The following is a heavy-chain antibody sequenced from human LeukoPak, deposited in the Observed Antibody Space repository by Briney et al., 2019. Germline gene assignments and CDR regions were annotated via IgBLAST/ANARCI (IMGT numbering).Heavy chain of an antibody. D-gene: IGHD5-18*01. CDR1: GGSISSSSYY. Sequence: SETLSLTCTVSGGSISSSSYYWGWIRQPPGKGLEWIGSIYYSGSTNYNPSLKSRVTISVDTSKNQFSLKLSSVTAADTAVYYCARGGIQLWFFMVEFTPTDAFDIWGQGTMVTVSS. V-gene: IGHV4-39*07. CDR3: ARGGIQLWFFMVEFTPTDAFDI. CDR2: IYYSGST. J-gene: IGHJ3*02.